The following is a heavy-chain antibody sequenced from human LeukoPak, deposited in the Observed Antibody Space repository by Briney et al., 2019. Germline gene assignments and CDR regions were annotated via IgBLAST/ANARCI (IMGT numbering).Heavy chain of an antibody. CDR1: GGSISSSSYY. V-gene: IGHV4-39*07. Sequence: SETLSFTCTVSGGSISSSSYYWGWIRQPPGKGLEWIGSIYYSGSTYYNPSLKSRVTISVDTSKNQFSLKLSSVTAADTAVYYCASWELLRWFDPWGQGTLVTVSS. CDR3: ASWELLRWFDP. J-gene: IGHJ5*02. D-gene: IGHD1-26*01. CDR2: IYYSGST.